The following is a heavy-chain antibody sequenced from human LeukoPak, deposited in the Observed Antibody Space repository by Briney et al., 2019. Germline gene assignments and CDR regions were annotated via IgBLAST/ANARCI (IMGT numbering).Heavy chain of an antibody. CDR3: ARVRYELSPNDAFDI. CDR2: IIPIFGTA. V-gene: IGHV1-69*13. CDR1: GGTFSSYA. J-gene: IGHJ3*02. D-gene: IGHD2-2*01. Sequence: ASVKVSCKASGGTFSSYAISWVRQAPGQGLEWMGGIIPIFGTANYAQKFQGRVTITADESTSTAYMELSSLRSEDTAVYYCARVRYELSPNDAFDIWGQGTMVTVSS.